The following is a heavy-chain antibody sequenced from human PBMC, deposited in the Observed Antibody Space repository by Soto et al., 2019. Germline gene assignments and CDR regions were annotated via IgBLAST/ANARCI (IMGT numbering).Heavy chain of an antibody. CDR1: GFNFRYYA. D-gene: IGHD3-10*01. Sequence: GGSLRLSCAASGFNFRYYAMTWVRQAPGKGLEWVSSINDNGDSTHYADSVKGRFTISRDNAKNTMYLQMNSLRAEDTAVYYSARDITMVRGVINIYYYYYGLDVWGKGTTVIVSS. V-gene: IGHV3-23*01. CDR3: ARDITMVRGVINIYYYYYGLDV. J-gene: IGHJ6*04. CDR2: INDNGDST.